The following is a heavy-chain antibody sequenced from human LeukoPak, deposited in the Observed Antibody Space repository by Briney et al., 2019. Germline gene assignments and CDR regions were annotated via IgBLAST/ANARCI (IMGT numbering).Heavy chain of an antibody. CDR3: ARSPPYDSSGYYSANFDY. CDR2: INWKGGST. CDR1: GFTFDDYG. J-gene: IGHJ4*02. V-gene: IGHV3-20*04. D-gene: IGHD3-22*01. Sequence: PGGSLRLSCAASGFTFDDYGMSWVRQAPGKGLEWVAGINWKGGSTVYADAVKGRCTISRDNAKNSLYLQMNSLRAEDTALYYCARSPPYDSSGYYSANFDYWGQGTLVTVSS.